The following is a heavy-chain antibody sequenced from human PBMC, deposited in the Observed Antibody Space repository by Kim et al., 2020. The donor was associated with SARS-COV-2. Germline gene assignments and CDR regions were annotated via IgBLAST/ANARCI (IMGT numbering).Heavy chain of an antibody. CDR3: ARGNGYNSLTDY. Sequence: NSARKFQGRVTIPADQSTSTAYMELSSLRSEDTAVYYCARGNGYNSLTDYWGQGTLVTVSS. V-gene: IGHV1-69*01. J-gene: IGHJ4*02. D-gene: IGHD1-20*01.